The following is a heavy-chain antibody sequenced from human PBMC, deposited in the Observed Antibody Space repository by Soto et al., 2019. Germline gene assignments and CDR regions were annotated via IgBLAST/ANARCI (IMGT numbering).Heavy chain of an antibody. D-gene: IGHD2-2*01. CDR3: TTGEIVVPAATPYVMDG. V-gene: IGHV3-15*07. CDR1: GFTFSNAW. Sequence: GGSLRLSCAASGFTFSNAWMNWVRQAPGKGLEWVGRIKSKTDGGTTDYAAPVKGRFTISRDDSKNTLYLQMNSLKTEDTAVYYCTTGEIVVPAATPYVMDGWGQGTSVTVSS. CDR2: IKSKTDGGTT. J-gene: IGHJ6*02.